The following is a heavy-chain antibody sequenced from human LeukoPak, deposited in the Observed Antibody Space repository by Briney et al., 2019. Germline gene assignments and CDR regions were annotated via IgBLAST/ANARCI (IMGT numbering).Heavy chain of an antibody. Sequence: WASVKVSCKALGYSFRDHHVIWVRQAPGQGLEWMGWIHPGTGDTKFGQNFQGRLTMTWDTSITTAYMDLIELTSDDTAVYYCSSHYGPGPVWGQGTLVTASS. D-gene: IGHD3-10*01. V-gene: IGHV1-2*02. CDR1: GYSFRDHH. CDR2: IHPGTGDT. CDR3: SSHYGPGPV. J-gene: IGHJ4*02.